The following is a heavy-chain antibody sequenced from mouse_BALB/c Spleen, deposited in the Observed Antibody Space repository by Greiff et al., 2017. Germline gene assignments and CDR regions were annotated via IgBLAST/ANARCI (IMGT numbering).Heavy chain of an antibody. V-gene: IGHV1-87*01. CDR1: GYTFTSYW. CDR2: IYPGDGDT. Sequence: QVQLKQSGAELARPGASVKLSCKASGYTFTSYWMQWVKQRPGQGLEWIGAIYPGDGDTRYTQKFKGKATLTADKSSSTAYMQLSSLASEDSAVYYCARPGHLAWFAYWGQGTLVTVSA. CDR3: ARPGHLAWFAY. J-gene: IGHJ3*01.